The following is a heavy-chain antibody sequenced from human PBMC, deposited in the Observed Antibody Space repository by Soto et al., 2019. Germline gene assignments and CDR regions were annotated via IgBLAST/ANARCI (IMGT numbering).Heavy chain of an antibody. J-gene: IGHJ6*02. D-gene: IGHD3-9*01. V-gene: IGHV3-33*01. Sequence: SLRLSCAASGFTFSSYGMHWVRQAPGKGLEWVAVIWYDGSNKYYADSVKGRFTISRDNSKNTLYLQMNSLRAEDTAVYYCARDFTRYSAYYYGMDVWGQGTTVTVSS. CDR3: ARDFTRYSAYYYGMDV. CDR1: GFTFSSYG. CDR2: IWYDGSNK.